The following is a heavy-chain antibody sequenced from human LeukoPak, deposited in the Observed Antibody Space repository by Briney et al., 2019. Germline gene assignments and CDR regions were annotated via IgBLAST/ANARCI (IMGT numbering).Heavy chain of an antibody. D-gene: IGHD3-10*01. Sequence: GGSLRLSCAASGFTFSSYAMSWVRQAPGKGLECVSPINGNGGSTDYADSVKGRFTISRDNSKNTLYLQMNSLRAEDTAVYYCAKGSAGLWFGELLEYYFDYWGQGTLVTVSS. V-gene: IGHV3-23*01. J-gene: IGHJ4*02. CDR3: AKGSAGLWFGELLEYYFDY. CDR2: INGNGGST. CDR1: GFTFSSYA.